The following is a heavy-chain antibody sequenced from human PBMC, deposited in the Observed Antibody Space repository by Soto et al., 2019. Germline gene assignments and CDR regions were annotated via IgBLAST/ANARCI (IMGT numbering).Heavy chain of an antibody. CDR1: GGTLNTYT. CDR2: ILPFLGRT. J-gene: IGHJ5*02. D-gene: IGHD5-18*01. Sequence: QLQLVQSGAAVKKPGASGKVSCKASGGTLNTYTISWVRQAPGQGLEWMGRILPFLGRTNYANKFKGRVTITADQSTSTMELSGLRSEDTALYFCARDVTAMEALDHYDTWGQGTLVTVSS. V-gene: IGHV1-69*08. CDR3: ARDVTAMEALDHYDT.